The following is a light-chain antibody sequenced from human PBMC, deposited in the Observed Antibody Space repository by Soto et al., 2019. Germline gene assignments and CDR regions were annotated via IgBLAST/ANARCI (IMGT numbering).Light chain of an antibody. J-gene: IGKJ2*01. V-gene: IGKV3-20*01. CDR1: QSVSSY. Sequence: EIVLTQSPATLSLSPGERVTLSCRASQSVSSYLAWYQQKPGQAPRLLIYGASSRATGIPERFSGSGSGTDFTLTISRLEPEDFAVYFCQQYGSSLYTFGPGTKLEIK. CDR2: GAS. CDR3: QQYGSSLYT.